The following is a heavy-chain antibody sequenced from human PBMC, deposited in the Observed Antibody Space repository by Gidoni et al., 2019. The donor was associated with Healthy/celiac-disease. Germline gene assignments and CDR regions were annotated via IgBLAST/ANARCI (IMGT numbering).Heavy chain of an antibody. CDR2: IVSNDEK. D-gene: IGHD3-10*02. V-gene: IGHV2-26*01. CDR3: YCVIYCYGSNYSFDI. J-gene: IGHJ3*02. CDR1: GLSISNARMG. Sequence: QVSLKESGPVMVKPTETLTLTCPGPGLSISNARMGVRWYRQRSGKSLEWLSHIVSNDEKSYTSSLKSWFQIEEGTPKREVIGVKTYALRPAADTAVYYCVIYCYGSNYSFDIWGQGTMVTVSS.